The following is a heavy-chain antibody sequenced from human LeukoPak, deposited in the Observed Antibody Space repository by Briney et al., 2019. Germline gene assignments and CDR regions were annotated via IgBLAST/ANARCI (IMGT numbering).Heavy chain of an antibody. Sequence: PSETLSLTCAVYGGSFSGYYWSWIRQPPGKGLEWIGEINHSGSTNYNPSLKSRVTISVDTSKNQFSLKLSSVTAADTAMYYCARLTLGYCSGGTCEHFDNWGQGTLVTVSS. CDR3: ARLTLGYCSGGTCEHFDN. J-gene: IGHJ4*02. CDR1: GGSFSGYY. CDR2: INHSGST. V-gene: IGHV4-34*01. D-gene: IGHD2-15*01.